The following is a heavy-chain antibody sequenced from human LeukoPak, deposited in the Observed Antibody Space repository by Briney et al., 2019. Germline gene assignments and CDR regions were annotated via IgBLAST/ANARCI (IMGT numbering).Heavy chain of an antibody. CDR3: ARHWLVGATY. D-gene: IGHD1-26*01. CDR2: INHSGST. J-gene: IGHJ4*02. CDR1: GGSFSGYY. V-gene: IGHV4-34*01. Sequence: SETLSLTCAVYGGSFSGYYWSWIRQPPGKGLEWIGEINHSGSTNYNPSLKSRVTISVDTSKNQFSLKLSSVTAADTAVYYCARHWLVGATYWGQGTLVTVSS.